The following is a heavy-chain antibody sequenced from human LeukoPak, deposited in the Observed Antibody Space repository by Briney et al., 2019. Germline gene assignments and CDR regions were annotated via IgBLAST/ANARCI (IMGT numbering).Heavy chain of an antibody. V-gene: IGHV1-8*01. J-gene: IGHJ5*02. D-gene: IGHD4-17*01. CDR2: MNPNSGNT. Sequence: GASVKVSCKASGYTFTSYDINWVRQATGQGLEWMGWMNPNSGNTGYAQKLQGRVTMTTDTSTSTAYMELRSLRSDDTAVYYCAHTTVTWFDPWGQGTLATVSS. CDR1: GYTFTSYD. CDR3: AHTTVTWFDP.